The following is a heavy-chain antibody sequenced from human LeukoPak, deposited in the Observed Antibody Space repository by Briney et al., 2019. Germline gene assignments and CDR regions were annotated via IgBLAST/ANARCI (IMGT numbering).Heavy chain of an antibody. CDR2: ISYSSDTI. V-gene: IGHV3-48*01. CDR1: GININTHI. D-gene: IGHD3-10*01. J-gene: IGHJ4*02. Sequence: GESLRLSCAASGININTHIMNWVRQAPGKGLKWVSYISYSSDTIYYADSVKGRFTISRDNAKNSLYLQMNSLRAEDTAVYYCSLWFGEASWMGPLDSWGQGTLVTVPS. CDR3: SLWFGEASWMGPLDS.